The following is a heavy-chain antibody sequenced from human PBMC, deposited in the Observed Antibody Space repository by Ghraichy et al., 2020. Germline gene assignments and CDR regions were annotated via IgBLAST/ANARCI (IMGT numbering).Heavy chain of an antibody. J-gene: IGHJ3*02. CDR1: GGTFSDYA. Sequence: SVKVSCKASGGTFSDYAISWVRQAPGQGLEWMGGIIPIFGTAKYAQKFQGRVTITADEYTSTAYMELSSLRSEDTAVYYCARVTTETLWFGAIDIWGQGTMVTVSA. CDR3: ARVTTETLWFGAIDI. V-gene: IGHV1-69*13. CDR2: IIPIFGTA. D-gene: IGHD3-10*01.